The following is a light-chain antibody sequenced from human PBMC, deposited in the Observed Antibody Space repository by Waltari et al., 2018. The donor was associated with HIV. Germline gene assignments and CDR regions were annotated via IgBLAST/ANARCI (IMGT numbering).Light chain of an antibody. CDR1: SSDIGAYDF. Sequence: QSALTQPPSASGSLGQSVTISCTGSSSDIGAYDFVSWFQQHPHSAPKLLLSEVSRRPSTVSDRFSGSRSGNTAFLTVAGLQPDDEATYFCSSYGDSLKILFGG. J-gene: IGLJ3*02. CDR2: EVS. CDR3: SSYGDSLKIL. V-gene: IGLV2-8*01.